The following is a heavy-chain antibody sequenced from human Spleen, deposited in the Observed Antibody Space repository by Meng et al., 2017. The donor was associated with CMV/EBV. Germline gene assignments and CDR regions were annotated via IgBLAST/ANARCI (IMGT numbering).Heavy chain of an antibody. J-gene: IGHJ3*02. Sequence: VSGFTFSDYYMTWIRQAPGKGLEWVSCISNTGTNVNYADTMRGRFTVSRDNARTSLYLQMTSLRVEDTAVYYCARLRGKLGNTFDIWGQGTMVTVSS. CDR1: GFTFSDYY. V-gene: IGHV3-11*01. CDR3: ARLRGKLGNTFDI. CDR2: ISNTGTNV. D-gene: IGHD7-27*01.